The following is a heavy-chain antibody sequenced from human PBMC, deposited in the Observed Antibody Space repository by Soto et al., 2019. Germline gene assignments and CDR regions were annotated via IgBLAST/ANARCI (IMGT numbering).Heavy chain of an antibody. J-gene: IGHJ4*02. V-gene: IGHV4-34*01. CDR1: GGSFTGYY. CDR2: INHSGFT. CDR3: ARGHGRFAH. Sequence: PSETVSRTCDVSGGSFTGYYWAWIRQPPGKGLEWIGEINHSGFTNYNPSLTGRVTISLETSRSQFSLKLDSLTAADTAFYFCARGHGRFAHWGQGTLVNVSS.